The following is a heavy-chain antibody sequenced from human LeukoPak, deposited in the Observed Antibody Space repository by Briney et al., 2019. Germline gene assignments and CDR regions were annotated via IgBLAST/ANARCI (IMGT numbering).Heavy chain of an antibody. Sequence: GGSLRLSCAASGFTFSSYSMNWVRQTPGKGLEWVSSISSSSSYIYYADSVKGRFTISRDNAKNSLYLQMNSLRAEDTAVYYCARVNGLRALYYYYGMDVWGQGTTVTVSS. CDR3: ARVNGLRALYYYYGMDV. CDR2: ISSSSSYI. V-gene: IGHV3-21*01. J-gene: IGHJ6*02. D-gene: IGHD1-1*01. CDR1: GFTFSSYS.